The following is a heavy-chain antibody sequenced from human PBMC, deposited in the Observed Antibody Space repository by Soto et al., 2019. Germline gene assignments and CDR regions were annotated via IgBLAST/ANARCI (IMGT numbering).Heavy chain of an antibody. CDR3: ARGDDYYDSSGYYLEYFQH. J-gene: IGHJ1*01. V-gene: IGHV4-61*01. CDR2: IYYSGST. Sequence: SETLSLTCTVSGGSVSSGSYYWSWIRQPPGKGLEWIGYIYYSGSTNYNPSLKSRVTISVDTSKNQFSLKLSSVTAADTAVYYCARGDDYYDSSGYYLEYFQHWGQGTLVTVSS. D-gene: IGHD3-22*01. CDR1: GGSVSSGSYY.